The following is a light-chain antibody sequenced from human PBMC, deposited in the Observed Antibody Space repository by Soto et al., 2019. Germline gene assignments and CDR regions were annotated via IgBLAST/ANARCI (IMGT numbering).Light chain of an antibody. CDR3: QQSMSAPLT. CDR1: QSISNY. CDR2: AAS. V-gene: IGKV1-39*01. Sequence: DIQMTQSPSSLSASVGDRVTITCRASQSISNYLNWYQQKLGEAPKLLIYAASSLQSGVPSRFSGSGSGTDITLPISGLQPEDSASYFCQQSMSAPLTFGGGTKVEIK. J-gene: IGKJ4*01.